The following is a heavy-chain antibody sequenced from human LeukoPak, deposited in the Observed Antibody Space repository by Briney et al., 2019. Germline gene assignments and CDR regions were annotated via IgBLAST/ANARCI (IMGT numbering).Heavy chain of an antibody. CDR1: GGSISSYY. CDR2: IYYSGST. D-gene: IGHD1-26*01. V-gene: IGHV4-59*08. J-gene: IGHJ5*02. Sequence: SETLSLTCTVSGGSISSYYWSWIRQPPGKGLEWIGYIYYSGSTNYNPSLKSRVTISVDTSKNQFSLKLSSVTAADTAVYYCARLRLSGGSFSVGWFDPWGQGIQVTVSS. CDR3: ARLRLSGGSFSVGWFDP.